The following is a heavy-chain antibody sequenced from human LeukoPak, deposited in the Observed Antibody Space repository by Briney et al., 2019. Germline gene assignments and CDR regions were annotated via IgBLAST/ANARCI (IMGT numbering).Heavy chain of an antibody. CDR3: ARQCGSLCPFDY. CDR2: ISAYNGNT. J-gene: IGHJ4*02. D-gene: IGHD1-26*01. CDR1: DYTFTTYG. Sequence: ASVKVSCKASDYTFTTYGISWVRQAPGQGLEWMGWISAYNGNTNYAQKFQGRVTMTTDTSTSTAYMELRSLRSDDTAVYYCARQCGSLCPFDYWGQGTLVTVSS. V-gene: IGHV1-18*01.